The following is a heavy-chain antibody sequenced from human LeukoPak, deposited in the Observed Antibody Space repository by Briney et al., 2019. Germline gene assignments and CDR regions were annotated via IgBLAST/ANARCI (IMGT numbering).Heavy chain of an antibody. Sequence: SETLSLTCAVYGASFSDSYWSWIRQSPEKGLEWIGEINNSGSTSYNPSLNSRVIMSVDRSKNQFSLRLTSVTAADTAVYYCARGRYGPRLGNWGEGTLVTVSS. J-gene: IGHJ4*02. CDR3: ARGRYGPRLGN. V-gene: IGHV4-34*01. CDR2: INNSGST. CDR1: GASFSDSY. D-gene: IGHD3-16*01.